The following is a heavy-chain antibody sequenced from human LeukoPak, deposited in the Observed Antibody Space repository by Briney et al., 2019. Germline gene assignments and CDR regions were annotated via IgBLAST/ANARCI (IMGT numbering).Heavy chain of an antibody. Sequence: ASVKVPCKASGGTFSSYAISWVRQAPGQGLEWMGGIIPIFGTANYAQKFQGRVTITADESTSTAYMELSSLRSEDTAVYYCARGALDFRSGTWDYWGQGTLVTVSS. CDR3: ARGALDFRSGTWDY. J-gene: IGHJ4*02. D-gene: IGHD3-3*01. CDR2: IIPIFGTA. V-gene: IGHV1-69*13. CDR1: GGTFSSYA.